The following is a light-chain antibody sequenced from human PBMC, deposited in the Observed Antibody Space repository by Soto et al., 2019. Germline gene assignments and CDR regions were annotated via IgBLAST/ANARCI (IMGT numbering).Light chain of an antibody. CDR3: AQGLQTPLT. J-gene: IGKJ4*01. CDR2: LGS. CDR1: RSLLSSNGYNY. V-gene: IGKV2-28*01. Sequence: DVVISQSPLSLPVTPGEPASISCRSSRSLLSSNGYNYLNWYLQKPGQSPQLLIYLGSNRASGVPDRFSGSGSGTDFTLKISRVEAEDVGVYYCAQGLQTPLTFGGGTKVDIK.